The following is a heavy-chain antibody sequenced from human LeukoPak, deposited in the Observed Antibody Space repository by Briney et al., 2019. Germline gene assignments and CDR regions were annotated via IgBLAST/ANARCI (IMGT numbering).Heavy chain of an antibody. CDR3: ATSNWFAP. Sequence: GGSLRLSCAASGFTFSTYWMHWVRQAPGKGLVWVSRINSGGTTTNYADSVKGRFTIPRDNAKNTLYLQMNSLRGEDTAVYYCATSNWFAPWGEGTLVTVSS. J-gene: IGHJ5*02. CDR2: INSGGTTT. V-gene: IGHV3-74*01. CDR1: GFTFSTYW. D-gene: IGHD2-2*01.